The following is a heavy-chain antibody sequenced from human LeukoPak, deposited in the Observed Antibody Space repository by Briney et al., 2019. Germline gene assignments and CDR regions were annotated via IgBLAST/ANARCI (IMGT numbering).Heavy chain of an antibody. J-gene: IGHJ6*03. CDR1: GITFSSHA. Sequence: TGGSLRLSCAASGITFSSHAMSWVRQAPGKGLEWVSLISGSGGHTYYGDSVKGRFTISRDNPTNRLYLQMNSLRPEDTAVYYCAKGGAATMRDGYNYYYYYMEVWGRGTTVTVSS. CDR2: ISGSGGHT. CDR3: AKGGAATMRDGYNYYYYYMEV. D-gene: IGHD5-24*01. V-gene: IGHV3-23*01.